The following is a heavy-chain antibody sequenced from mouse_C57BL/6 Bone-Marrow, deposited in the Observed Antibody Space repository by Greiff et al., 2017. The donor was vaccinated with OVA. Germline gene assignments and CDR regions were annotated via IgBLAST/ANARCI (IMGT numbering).Heavy chain of an antibody. V-gene: IGHV5-6*01. D-gene: IGHD1-1*01. CDR3: AREDGSSYGYFDY. J-gene: IGHJ2*01. CDR1: GFTFSSYG. CDR2: ISSGGSYT. Sequence: EVQGVESGGDLVKPGGSLKLSCAASGFTFSSYGMSWVRQTPDKRLEWVATISSGGSYTYYPDSVKGRFTISRDNAKNTLYLQMSSLKSEDTAMYYCAREDGSSYGYFDYWGQGTTLTVSS.